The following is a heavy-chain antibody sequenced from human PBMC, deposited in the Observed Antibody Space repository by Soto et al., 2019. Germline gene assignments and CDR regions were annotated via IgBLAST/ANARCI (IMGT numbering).Heavy chain of an antibody. CDR3: AGGYGSGSYYVFDI. CDR1: GHTFTGYY. V-gene: IGHV1-2*02. CDR2: INPNSGGT. Sequence: GASVKVSCKASGHTFTGYYMHWVRQAPGQGLEWMGWINPNSGGTNYAQKFQGRATMTRDTSISKAYMELSRLRSDDTAVYYCAGGYGSGSYYVFDIWGQGTMVTVSS. D-gene: IGHD3-10*01. J-gene: IGHJ3*02.